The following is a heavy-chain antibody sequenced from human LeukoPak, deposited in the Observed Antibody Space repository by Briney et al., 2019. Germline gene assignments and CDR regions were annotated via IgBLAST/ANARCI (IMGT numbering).Heavy chain of an antibody. CDR3: ARERFLEWLSDSYYYYGMDV. CDR1: GGSFSGYY. J-gene: IGHJ6*02. D-gene: IGHD3-3*01. Sequence: PSETLSLTCAVHGGSFSGYYWSWIRQPPGKGLEWIGEINHSGSTNYNPSLKSRVTISVDTSKSQFSLKLSSVTAADTAVYYCARERFLEWLSDSYYYYGMDVWGQGTTVTVSS. V-gene: IGHV4-34*01. CDR2: INHSGST.